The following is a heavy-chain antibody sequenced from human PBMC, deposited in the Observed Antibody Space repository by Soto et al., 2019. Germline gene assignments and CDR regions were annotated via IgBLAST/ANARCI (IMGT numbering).Heavy chain of an antibody. V-gene: IGHV2-5*02. Sequence: QITLKESGPTLVKPTQTLTLTCTFSGFSLSTSGVGVGWIRQSPGKALEWLALIYWDDDKRYSPSLKRRLTITKDSSKNQVVLTMTNMDPVDKATYYCARIYCSGGSCYGNYLDYWGQGTLVTVSS. CDR3: ARIYCSGGSCYGNYLDY. D-gene: IGHD2-15*01. CDR1: GFSLSTSGVG. J-gene: IGHJ4*02. CDR2: IYWDDDK.